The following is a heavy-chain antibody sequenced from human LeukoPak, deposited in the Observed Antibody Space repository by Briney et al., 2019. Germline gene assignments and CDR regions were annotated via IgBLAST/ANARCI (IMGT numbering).Heavy chain of an antibody. V-gene: IGHV3-21*01. CDR3: ARGVGAEYYFDY. D-gene: IGHD1-26*01. Sequence: GGSLRLFCAASGFTFSSYSMNWVRQAPGKGLEWVSSISSSSSYIYYADSVKGRFTISRDNAKNSLYLQMNSLRAEDTAVYYCARGVGAEYYFDYWGQGTLVTVSS. CDR2: ISSSSSYI. CDR1: GFTFSSYS. J-gene: IGHJ4*02.